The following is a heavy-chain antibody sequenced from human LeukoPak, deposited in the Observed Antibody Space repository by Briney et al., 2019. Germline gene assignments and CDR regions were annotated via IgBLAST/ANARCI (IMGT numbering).Heavy chain of an antibody. CDR3: ARRPEYGGTTTFDY. CDR1: GLTVSSNY. Sequence: PGGSLRLSCAASGLTVSSNYMSWVRQAPGKGLEWVSVIYSDGRTYYADSVKGRFSISRGNSRNTVYLQMNSLRAEDTAVYYCARRPEYGGTTTFDYWGQGTLVTVSS. J-gene: IGHJ4*02. V-gene: IGHV3-66*04. D-gene: IGHD1-14*01. CDR2: IYSDGRT.